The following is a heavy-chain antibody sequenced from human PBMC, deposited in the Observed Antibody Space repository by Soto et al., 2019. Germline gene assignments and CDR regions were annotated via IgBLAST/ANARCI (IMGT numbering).Heavy chain of an antibody. J-gene: IGHJ4*01. CDR3: ARAPLHYDDTGPSLWDAYDL. V-gene: IGHV5-51*01. CDR1: GYTFTTYW. CDR2: IHCGDSET. D-gene: IGHD3-16*01. Sequence: PGESLKISCKASGYTFTTYWIAWVRQMPGKGLEWMGIIHCGDSETRYSPSFQGRVAISVDKSMNSAYLQWTTLQASDSAIYYCARAPLHYDDTGPSLWDAYDLWGQGTLVTVSS.